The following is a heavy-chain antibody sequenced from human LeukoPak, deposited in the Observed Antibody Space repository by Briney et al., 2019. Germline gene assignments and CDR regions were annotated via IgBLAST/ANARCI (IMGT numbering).Heavy chain of an antibody. V-gene: IGHV3-7*01. Sequence: GGSLTLSCAASGFTFSSYWMSWVRQTARKGLDGEAIILQFRSEKHYESSAKDRFTISRKHAKDSVFPEMNVCNAGDHAAYFRSRAGAYSSSSPAGLWGQGTLVTVSS. D-gene: IGHD6-6*01. J-gene: IGHJ4*02. CDR2: ILQFRSEK. CDR1: GFTFSSYW. CDR3: SRAGAYSSSSPAGL.